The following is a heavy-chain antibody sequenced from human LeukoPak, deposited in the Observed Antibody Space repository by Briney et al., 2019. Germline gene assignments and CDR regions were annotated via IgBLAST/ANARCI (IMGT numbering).Heavy chain of an antibody. CDR2: IYYSGST. J-gene: IGHJ4*02. V-gene: IGHV4-59*01. CDR3: ARAQDYGDYDFDY. D-gene: IGHD4-17*01. CDR1: GGSISSYY. Sequence: SETLSLTCTVSGGSISSYYWSWIRQPPGKGLESIGYIYYSGSTNYNPSLKSRVTISVDTSKNQFSLKLSSVTAADTAVYYCARAQDYGDYDFDYWGQGTLVTVSS.